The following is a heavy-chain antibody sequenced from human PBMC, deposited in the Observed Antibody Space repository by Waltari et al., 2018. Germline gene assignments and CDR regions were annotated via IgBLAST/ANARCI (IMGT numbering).Heavy chain of an antibody. D-gene: IGHD5-18*01. Sequence: EVQLVESGGGLVKPGGSLRLSCAASGFTFSSYSINWVRQAPGKGLEWVSSISSSSSYIYYADSVKGRFTISRDNAKNSLYLQMNSLRAEDTAVYYCARDKSGGYDFDYWGQGTLVTVSS. J-gene: IGHJ4*02. V-gene: IGHV3-21*01. CDR1: GFTFSSYS. CDR2: ISSSSSYI. CDR3: ARDKSGGYDFDY.